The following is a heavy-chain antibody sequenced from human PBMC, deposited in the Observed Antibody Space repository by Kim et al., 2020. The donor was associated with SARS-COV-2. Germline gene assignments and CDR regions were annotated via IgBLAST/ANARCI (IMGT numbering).Heavy chain of an antibody. J-gene: IGHJ3*02. CDR2: IWYDGSNK. CDR3: ARAKGVVAYYSGAFDI. V-gene: IGHV3-33*01. D-gene: IGHD3-22*01. CDR1: GFTFSSYG. Sequence: GGSLRLSCAASGFTFSSYGMHWVRQAPGKGLEWVAVIWYDGSNKYYADSVKGRFTISRDNSKNTLYLQMNSLRAEDTAVYYCARAKGVVAYYSGAFDIWGQGTMVTVSS.